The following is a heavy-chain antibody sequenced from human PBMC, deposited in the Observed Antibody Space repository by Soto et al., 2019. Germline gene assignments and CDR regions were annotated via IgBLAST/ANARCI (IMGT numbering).Heavy chain of an antibody. CDR2: IWYDGSNK. Sequence: QVQLVESGGGVVQPGTSLRLSCAASGFIFSNYGMHWVRQAPGKGLEWVAVIWYDGSNKYYVDSVKGRFTISRDNSKNTLYLQLNSLRAEDTALYYCAREDASGSDAFDMWGQGTMVTVSS. D-gene: IGHD2-2*01. CDR1: GFIFSNYG. CDR3: AREDASGSDAFDM. V-gene: IGHV3-33*01. J-gene: IGHJ3*02.